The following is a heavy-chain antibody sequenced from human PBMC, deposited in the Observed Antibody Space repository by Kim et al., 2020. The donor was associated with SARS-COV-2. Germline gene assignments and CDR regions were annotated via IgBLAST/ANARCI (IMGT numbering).Heavy chain of an antibody. V-gene: IGHV1-69*04. Sequence: SVKVSCKASGGTFSSYAISWVRQAPGQGLEWMGRIIPILGIANYAQKFQGRVTITADKSTSTAYMELSSLRSEDTAVYYCASGEDQGIDYGMDVWGQGTTVTVSS. CDR1: GGTFSSYA. CDR3: ASGEDQGIDYGMDV. J-gene: IGHJ6*02. CDR2: IIPILGIA. D-gene: IGHD2-15*01.